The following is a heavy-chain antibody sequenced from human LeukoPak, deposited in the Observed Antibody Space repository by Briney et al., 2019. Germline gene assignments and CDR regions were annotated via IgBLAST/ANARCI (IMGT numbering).Heavy chain of an antibody. CDR2: ITWNSGTI. CDR3: TKDRGGSYYDAFDM. D-gene: IGHD1-26*01. V-gene: IGHV3-9*01. Sequence: PGGSLRLSCAASGFTFDDYAMRWVRQAPGKGLEWVSGITWNSGTIAYADSVKGRFTISRDNAKNSLYLQMNSLRAEDTALYYCTKDRGGSYYDAFDMWGQGTRVTVSS. CDR1: GFTFDDYA. J-gene: IGHJ3*02.